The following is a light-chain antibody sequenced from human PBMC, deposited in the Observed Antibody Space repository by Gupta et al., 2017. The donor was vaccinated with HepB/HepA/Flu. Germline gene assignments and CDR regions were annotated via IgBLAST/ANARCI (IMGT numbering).Light chain of an antibody. CDR3: QQRSNRPRTWT. CDR2: DAA. Sequence: DIVLTHSPSTLSLSPGASATPSCRASQSVSSYLAWYQQNPGQAPRLRIYDAANRATGIAARVRGSGSGTDFTLTISSRELEDDEVDDCQQRSNRPRTWTFGQGTKVEIK. CDR1: QSVSSY. V-gene: IGKV3-11*01. J-gene: IGKJ1*01.